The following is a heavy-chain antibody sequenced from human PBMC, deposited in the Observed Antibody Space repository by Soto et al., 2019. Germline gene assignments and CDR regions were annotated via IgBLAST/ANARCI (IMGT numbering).Heavy chain of an antibody. D-gene: IGHD6-6*01. V-gene: IGHV1-46*01. Sequence: GASVKVSCKASGYTFTSYYMHWVRQAPGQGLEWMGIINPSGGTTSYAQKFQGRVTMTRDTSTSTVYMELSSLRSEDTALYYCARDGDIAARPGVLFDYWGQGTLVTVSS. CDR3: ARDGDIAARPGVLFDY. CDR2: INPSGGTT. CDR1: GYTFTSYY. J-gene: IGHJ4*02.